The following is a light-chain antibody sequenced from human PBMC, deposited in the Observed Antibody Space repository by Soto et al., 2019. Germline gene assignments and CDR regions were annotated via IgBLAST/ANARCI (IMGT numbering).Light chain of an antibody. Sequence: EIVLTQSPGTLSLSPGERATLSCRASQSVSSSYLAWYQQKPGQAPRLLIYGASSRATGIPDRFSGSGSGTDFTLTISILEPVDFAVYYCQQYETFGQGTKVEIK. V-gene: IGKV3-20*01. CDR1: QSVSSSY. CDR2: GAS. CDR3: QQYET. J-gene: IGKJ1*01.